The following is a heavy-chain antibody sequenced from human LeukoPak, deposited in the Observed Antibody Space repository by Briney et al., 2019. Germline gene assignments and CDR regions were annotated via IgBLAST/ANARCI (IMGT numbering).Heavy chain of an antibody. CDR1: GGSISSYY. V-gene: IGHV4-59*01. CDR2: IYYSGST. CDR3: AGIEYYYGSGRFDY. Sequence: SETLSLTCPASGGSISSYYWSWIRQPPGKGLEWIGYIYYSGSTNYNPSLKSRVTISVDTSKNQFSLKLSSVTAADTAVYYCAGIEYYYGSGRFDYWGQGTLVTVSS. D-gene: IGHD3-10*01. J-gene: IGHJ4*02.